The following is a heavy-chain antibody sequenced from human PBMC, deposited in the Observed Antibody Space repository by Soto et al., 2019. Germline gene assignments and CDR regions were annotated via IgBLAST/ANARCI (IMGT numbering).Heavy chain of an antibody. V-gene: IGHV4-39*01. CDR3: ARRHGADYVWGSYRYTNWFDP. Sequence: SETLSLTCTVSGGSISSSSYYWGWIRQPPGKGLEWTGSIYYSGRTYYNPSLKSRVTISVDTSKNQFSLKLSSVTAADTAVYYCARRHGADYVWGSYRYTNWFDPWGQGTLVTVSS. D-gene: IGHD3-16*02. CDR2: IYYSGRT. J-gene: IGHJ5*02. CDR1: GGSISSSSYY.